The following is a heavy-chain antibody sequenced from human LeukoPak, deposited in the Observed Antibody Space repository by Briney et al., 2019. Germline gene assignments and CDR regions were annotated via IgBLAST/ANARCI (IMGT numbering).Heavy chain of an antibody. CDR2: INHSGST. Sequence: SETLSLTCAVCGGSFSGYYWSWIRQPPGKGLEWIGEINHSGSTNYNPSLKSRVTISVDTSKNQFSLKVSSVTAADTAVYYCARSPGVGEYYYNYWGQGTLVTVSS. CDR3: ARSPGVGEYYYNY. V-gene: IGHV4-34*01. CDR1: GGSFSGYY. D-gene: IGHD2/OR15-2a*01. J-gene: IGHJ4*02.